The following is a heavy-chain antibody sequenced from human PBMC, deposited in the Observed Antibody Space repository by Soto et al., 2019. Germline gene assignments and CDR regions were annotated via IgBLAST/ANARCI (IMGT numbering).Heavy chain of an antibody. CDR2: ISGSGGST. D-gene: IGHD6-19*01. V-gene: IGHV3-23*01. Sequence: GGSLRLSCAASGFTFSSYAMSWVRQAPGKGLEWVSAISGSGGSTYYADSVKGRFTISRDNSKNTLYLQMNSLRAEDTAVYYCAKGGGSRGWAHYYYYSMDVWGKGTTVTVSS. J-gene: IGHJ6*03. CDR3: AKGGGSRGWAHYYYYSMDV. CDR1: GFTFSSYA.